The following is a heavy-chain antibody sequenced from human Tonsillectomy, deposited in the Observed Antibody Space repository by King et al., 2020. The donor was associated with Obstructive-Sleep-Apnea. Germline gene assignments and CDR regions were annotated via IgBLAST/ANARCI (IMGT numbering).Heavy chain of an antibody. CDR2: IYWNDDK. CDR3: VHRTSGSYGSGAFDI. J-gene: IGHJ3*02. D-gene: IGHD1-26*01. V-gene: IGHV2-5*01. CDR1: GFSLSTTGVG. Sequence: TLKESGPTLVKPTQTLTLTCTFSGFSLSTTGVGVGWIRQPPGQALDWLALIYWNDDKRYSPSLKSRLTITKDTSKNQVVLTMASVDPVDTATYYCVHRTSGSYGSGAFDIWGQGTMVTVSS.